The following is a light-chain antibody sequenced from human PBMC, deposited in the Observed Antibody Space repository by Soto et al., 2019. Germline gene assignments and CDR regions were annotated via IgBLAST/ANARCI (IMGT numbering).Light chain of an antibody. CDR2: AAS. V-gene: IGKV1-39*01. CDR3: EKGYSSPPT. Sequence: DIQMTESPSSLSASVEDRVIITCRASQSISNHLNWYQQKPGKAPKLLIFAASSLQSGDPSRVSGRRSGPDCTLTIRSLQPEDLATYYSEKGYSSPPTFGQGTKVDIK. J-gene: IGKJ1*01. CDR1: QSISNH.